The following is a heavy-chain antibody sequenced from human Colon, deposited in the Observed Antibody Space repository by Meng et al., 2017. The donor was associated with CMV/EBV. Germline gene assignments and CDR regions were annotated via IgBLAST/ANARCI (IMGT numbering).Heavy chain of an antibody. CDR1: GFIFSHYS. D-gene: IGHD3-3*02. V-gene: IGHV3-30*02. CDR3: ATDHLWGMPN. J-gene: IGHJ4*02. CDR2: IRFDGSQQ. Sequence: QVQLVGSGGVVVHPGGSLGLSCVTSGFIFSHYSMQWVRQSPGKGLEWVAHIRFDGSQQFYVQSVKGRFTVSRHDPKNTLYLQMNDLRPEDTGVYYCATDHLWGMPNWGRGTLVTVSS.